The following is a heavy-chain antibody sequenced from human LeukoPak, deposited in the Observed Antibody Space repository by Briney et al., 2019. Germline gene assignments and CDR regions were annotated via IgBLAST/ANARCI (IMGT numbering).Heavy chain of an antibody. D-gene: IGHD1-14*01. CDR3: ARGDVGLPPHHHLDY. CDR1: GYTFSNYA. J-gene: IGHJ4*02. CDR2: INLGNDNT. Sequence: GASVKVSCKASGYTFSNYAMNWVRQAPGQRLEWVGWINLGNDNTKFSWKVQGRVTISRDTSANIVYMELTNLRSEDTAVYYCARGDVGLPPHHHLDYWGQGTLVTVS. V-gene: IGHV1-3*01.